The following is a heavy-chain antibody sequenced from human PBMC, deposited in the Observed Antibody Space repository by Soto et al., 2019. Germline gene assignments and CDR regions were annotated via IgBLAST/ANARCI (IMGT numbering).Heavy chain of an antibody. V-gene: IGHV1-69*12. CDR1: GGTFSSYA. D-gene: IGHD1-7*01. J-gene: IGHJ6*02. CDR3: AWHGITGTWVYHCGMDV. Sequence: QVQLVQSGAEVKKPGSSVKVSCKASGGTFSSYAISWVRQAPGQGLEWMGGGIPIFDTADYAQKFQGRVPITADEATSSAYMELSSLRSEDTAADYCAWHGITGTWVYHCGMDVWGQGTRVTVSS. CDR2: GIPIFDTA.